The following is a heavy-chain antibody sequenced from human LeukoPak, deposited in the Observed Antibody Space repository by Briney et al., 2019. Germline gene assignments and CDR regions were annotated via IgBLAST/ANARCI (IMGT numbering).Heavy chain of an antibody. Sequence: PGGSLRLYCADSGSTFSSHWMTWVRQAPGKGLEWVANIKQDGSEIYYLDSVKGRFTISRDNAKNSLYLQMNSLRVEDTAVYYCATIEAVRFHYWGQGTLVTVSS. J-gene: IGHJ4*02. CDR2: IKQDGSEI. CDR1: GSTFSSHW. V-gene: IGHV3-7*01. CDR3: ATIEAVRFHY. D-gene: IGHD6-19*01.